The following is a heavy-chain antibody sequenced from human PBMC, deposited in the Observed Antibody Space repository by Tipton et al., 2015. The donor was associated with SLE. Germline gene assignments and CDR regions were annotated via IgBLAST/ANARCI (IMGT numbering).Heavy chain of an antibody. CDR2: INPSGGST. CDR3: ARSHHDILEVDY. CDR1: GYTFTSYY. J-gene: IGHJ4*02. V-gene: IGHV1-46*01. D-gene: IGHD3-9*01. Sequence: QLVQSGAEVKKPGASVKVSCKASGYTFTSYYMHWVRQAPGQGLEWMGIINPSGGSTSYTQKFQGRVTMTRDTSTSTVYMELSSLRSEDTAVYYCARSHHDILEVDYWGRGTLVTVSS.